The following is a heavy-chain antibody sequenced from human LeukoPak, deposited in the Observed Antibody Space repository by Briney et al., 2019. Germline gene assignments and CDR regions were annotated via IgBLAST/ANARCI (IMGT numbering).Heavy chain of an antibody. D-gene: IGHD2-2*01. Sequence: ASVKVSCKASGYTFTSYGISWVRQAPGQGLEWMGWISAYNGNTNYAQKLQGGVTMTTDTSTSTAYMELRSLRSDDTAVYYCARIFGFYCSSTSCYGDYFDYWGQGTLVTASS. CDR1: GYTFTSYG. CDR2: ISAYNGNT. J-gene: IGHJ4*02. CDR3: ARIFGFYCSSTSCYGDYFDY. V-gene: IGHV1-18*04.